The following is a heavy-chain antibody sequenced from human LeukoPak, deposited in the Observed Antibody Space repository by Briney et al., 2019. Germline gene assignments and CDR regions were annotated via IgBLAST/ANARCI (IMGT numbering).Heavy chain of an antibody. Sequence: GGSLRLSCAASGFTFSVAAMAWVRQAPGKGLEWVSLIGASGESTYYADSVKGRFTISRDNSKNTLSLQMNSLRVEDTAMYLCAKDIQLSTWGLGTMVTVSS. CDR2: IGASGEST. D-gene: IGHD5-24*01. CDR1: GFTFSVAA. V-gene: IGHV3-23*01. J-gene: IGHJ3*01. CDR3: AKDIQLST.